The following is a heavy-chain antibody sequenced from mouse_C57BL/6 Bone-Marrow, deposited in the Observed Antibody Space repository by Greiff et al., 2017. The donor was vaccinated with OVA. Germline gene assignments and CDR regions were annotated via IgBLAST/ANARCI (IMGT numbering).Heavy chain of an antibody. J-gene: IGHJ4*01. Sequence: EVHLVESGGDLVKPGGSLKLSCAASGFTFSSYGMSWVRQTPDKRLEWVATISSGGSYTYYPDSVKGRFTISRDNAKNTLYLQMSSLKSEDTAMYYCARLGNYERYYAMDYWGQGTSVTVSS. CDR3: ARLGNYERYYAMDY. CDR2: ISSGGSYT. V-gene: IGHV5-6*01. D-gene: IGHD2-1*01. CDR1: GFTFSSYG.